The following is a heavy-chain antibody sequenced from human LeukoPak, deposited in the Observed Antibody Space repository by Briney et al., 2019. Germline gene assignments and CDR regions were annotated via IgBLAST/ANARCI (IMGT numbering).Heavy chain of an antibody. CDR3: AKEYSSSWIQDNWFDP. Sequence: GGSLRLSCAASGFTFSSYAMSWVRQAPGRGLKWASAFSGSGGSTYYADSVKGRFTISRDNSKNTLYLQMNSLRAEDTAVYYCAKEYSSSWIQDNWFDPWGQGTLVTVSS. D-gene: IGHD6-13*01. CDR1: GFTFSSYA. V-gene: IGHV3-23*01. J-gene: IGHJ5*02. CDR2: FSGSGGST.